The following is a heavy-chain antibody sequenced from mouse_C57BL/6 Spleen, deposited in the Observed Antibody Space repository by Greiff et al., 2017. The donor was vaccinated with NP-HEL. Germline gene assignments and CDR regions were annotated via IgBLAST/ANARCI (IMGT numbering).Heavy chain of an antibody. V-gene: IGHV5-17*01. CDR3: ARGEPLYAMDY. Sequence: EVQRVESGGGLVKPGGSLKLSCAASGFTFSDYGMHWVRQAPEKGLEWVAYISSGSSTIYYVDTVKGRFTISRDNAKNTLFLQMTSLRSEDTAMYYCARGEPLYAMDYWGQGTSVTVSS. CDR2: ISSGSSTI. CDR1: GFTFSDYG. J-gene: IGHJ4*01.